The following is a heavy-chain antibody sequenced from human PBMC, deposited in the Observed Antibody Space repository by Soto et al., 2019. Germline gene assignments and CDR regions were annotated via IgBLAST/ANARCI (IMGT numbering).Heavy chain of an antibody. CDR1: GITFSSYA. Sequence: LRLSCSASGITFSSYAMDWVRQAPGKGLEFVATIGRDGGSIRYADSVKGRFTISRDNSKNTLYVQMNSLRTEDTAVYYCVKQSGTYYGSFDFWGQGTLVTVSS. CDR2: IGRDGGSI. V-gene: IGHV3-64*05. J-gene: IGHJ4*02. D-gene: IGHD1-26*01. CDR3: VKQSGTYYGSFDF.